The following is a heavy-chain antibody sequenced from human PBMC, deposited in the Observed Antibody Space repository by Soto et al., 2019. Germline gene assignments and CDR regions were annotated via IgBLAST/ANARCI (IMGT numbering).Heavy chain of an antibody. D-gene: IGHD4-17*01. Sequence: GGSLRLSCAASGFTFSSYSMNWVRQAPGKGLEWVSSISSSSSYIYYADSVKGRFTISRDNAKNSLYLQMNSLRAEDTAVYYCAREVEDGVYYYMDVWGKGTTVTVSS. V-gene: IGHV3-21*01. CDR3: AREVEDGVYYYMDV. CDR2: ISSSSSYI. CDR1: GFTFSSYS. J-gene: IGHJ6*03.